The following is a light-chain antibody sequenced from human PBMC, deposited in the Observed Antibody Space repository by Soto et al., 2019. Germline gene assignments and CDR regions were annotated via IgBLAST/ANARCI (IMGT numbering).Light chain of an antibody. Sequence: DLQMTQSPSSLSASVGDRVTITCRASQGISSYLAWYQQKPGKVPKLLIYGASTLHSGVPSRFSGSGSGTDFTLTINSLQPEDVATYYCQRYNSVPNTFGPGTKVDIK. V-gene: IGKV1-27*01. J-gene: IGKJ3*01. CDR1: QGISSY. CDR2: GAS. CDR3: QRYNSVPNT.